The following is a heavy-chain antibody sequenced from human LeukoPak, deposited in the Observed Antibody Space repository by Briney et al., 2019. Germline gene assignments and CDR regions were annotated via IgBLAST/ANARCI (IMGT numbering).Heavy chain of an antibody. V-gene: IGHV3-69-1*01. CDR2: ISSSSYI. Sequence: GGSLRLSCAASGFTFSDYYMSWIRQAPGKGLEWVSSISSSSYIYYADSVKGRFTISRDNAKNSLYLQMNSLRAEDTAVYYCARVHDAFDIWGQGTMVTVSS. CDR3: ARVHDAFDI. CDR1: GFTFSDYY. J-gene: IGHJ3*02.